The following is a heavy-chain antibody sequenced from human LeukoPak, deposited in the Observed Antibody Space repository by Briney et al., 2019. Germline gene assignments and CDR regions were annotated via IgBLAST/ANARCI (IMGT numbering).Heavy chain of an antibody. D-gene: IGHD3-10*01. J-gene: IGHJ5*02. CDR3: ARDKYYGSGNYGKYNWFDP. Sequence: PSETLSLTCAVYGGSFSGYYWSWIRQPPGKGLEWIGEISHSGSTNYNPSLKSRVTISVDTSKNQFSLKLSSVTAADTAVYYCARDKYYGSGNYGKYNWFDPWGQGTLVTVSS. CDR2: ISHSGST. V-gene: IGHV4-34*01. CDR1: GGSFSGYY.